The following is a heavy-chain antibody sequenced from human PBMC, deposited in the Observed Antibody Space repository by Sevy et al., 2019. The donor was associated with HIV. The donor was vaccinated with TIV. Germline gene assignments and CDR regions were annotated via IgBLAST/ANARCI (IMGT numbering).Heavy chain of an antibody. CDR3: ARRTKQLWSYYFDY. D-gene: IGHD6-6*01. CDR2: VYPDDSET. Sequence: GESLKISCNGSGYNFTTHWIGWVRQMPGKGLEWLGIVYPDDSETTYSPSFQGQVTMSADKSITTAYLQWNSLKASDTAMYYCARRTKQLWSYYFDYWGQGTLVTVSS. J-gene: IGHJ4*02. CDR1: GYNFTTHW. V-gene: IGHV5-51*01.